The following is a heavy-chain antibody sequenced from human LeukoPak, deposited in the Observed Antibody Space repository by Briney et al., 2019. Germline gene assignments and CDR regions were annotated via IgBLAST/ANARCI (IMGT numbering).Heavy chain of an antibody. CDR3: ARAPTVLVGYCSSASCQADY. J-gene: IGHJ4*02. D-gene: IGHD2-2*01. Sequence: PGGSLRLSCAASGFTFSNYGIHWVRQAPGKGLMRVVIIWSDGSNKYYADSVKGRFTIARDNAKNSLFLQMNSLRAEDTAVYYCARAPTVLVGYCSSASCQADYWGQGTLVTVSS. CDR1: GFTFSNYG. V-gene: IGHV3-33*01. CDR2: IWSDGSNK.